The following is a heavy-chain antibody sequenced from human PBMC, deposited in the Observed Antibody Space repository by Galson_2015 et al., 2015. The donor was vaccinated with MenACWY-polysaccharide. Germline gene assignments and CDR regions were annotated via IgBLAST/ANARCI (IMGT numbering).Heavy chain of an antibody. J-gene: IGHJ4*02. Sequence: SLRLSCAASGFSFGDYYMNWIRQAPGKGLEWVSSISGRGGIIYYADSVKGRFTISRDNAKNSLFLQMNSLRPEDTAVYYCARAAWLDSWGQGTLVTVSS. D-gene: IGHD5-24*01. V-gene: IGHV3-11*01. CDR1: GFSFGDYY. CDR3: ARAAWLDS. CDR2: ISGRGGII.